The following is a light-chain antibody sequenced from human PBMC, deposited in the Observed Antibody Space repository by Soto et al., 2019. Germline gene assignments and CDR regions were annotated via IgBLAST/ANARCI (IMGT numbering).Light chain of an antibody. Sequence: DIQMTQSPSSLSASVGDPVTITCRASQGISTHLNWYQQKSGKAPKLLIYAASSLQSGVPSRFSGSGSETDFTLTISSLQPDDFASYAWRQSDSTTWTFGQGPKVEIK. CDR1: QGISTH. J-gene: IGKJ1*01. CDR2: AAS. V-gene: IGKV1-39*01. CDR3: RQSDSTTWT.